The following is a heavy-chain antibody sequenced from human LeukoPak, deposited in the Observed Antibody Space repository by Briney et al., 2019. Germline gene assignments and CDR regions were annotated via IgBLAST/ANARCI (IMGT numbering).Heavy chain of an antibody. CDR2: IYTTGST. V-gene: IGHV4-61*02. CDR1: GVSIANTFYY. Sequence: SETLSLTYSVSGVSIANTFYYWNWLRQPAGKGLEWIGRIYTTGSTDYNPSLKSRVTISLDTARNQFSLKVSSVTAADTAVYYCARRQEGHDYWGQGTLVTVSS. CDR3: ARRQEGHDY. J-gene: IGHJ4*02.